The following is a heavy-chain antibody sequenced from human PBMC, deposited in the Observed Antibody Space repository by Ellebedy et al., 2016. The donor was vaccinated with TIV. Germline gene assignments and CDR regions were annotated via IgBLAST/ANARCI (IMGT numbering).Heavy chain of an antibody. D-gene: IGHD3-10*01. CDR2: IYYSGST. Sequence: MPSETLSLTCTVSGGSISSYYWSWIRQPPGKGLEWIGSIYYSGSTYYNPSLKRRVTISVDTSKNQFSLKLSSVTAADTAVYYCASHMVRESTWFDPWGQGTLVTVSS. CDR1: GGSISSYY. V-gene: IGHV4-39*01. J-gene: IGHJ5*02. CDR3: ASHMVRESTWFDP.